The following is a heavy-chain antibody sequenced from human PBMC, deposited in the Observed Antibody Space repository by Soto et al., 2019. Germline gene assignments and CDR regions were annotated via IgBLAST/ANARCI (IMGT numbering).Heavy chain of an antibody. Sequence: QVQLVESGGGVVQPGRSLRLSCAASGFTFSSYAMHWVRQAPGKGLEWVAVISYDGSNKNYADSVKGRFTISRDSSKNTLYLQMNSLRAEDTAVYYCARGYDFWSGYYYPYGMDVWGQGTTVTVSS. V-gene: IGHV3-30-3*01. CDR1: GFTFSSYA. CDR3: ARGYDFWSGYYYPYGMDV. CDR2: ISYDGSNK. J-gene: IGHJ6*02. D-gene: IGHD3-3*01.